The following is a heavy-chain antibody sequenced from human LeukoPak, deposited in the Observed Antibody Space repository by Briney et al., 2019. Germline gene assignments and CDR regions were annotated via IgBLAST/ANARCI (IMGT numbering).Heavy chain of an antibody. CDR3: ARARITFGGVIAQT. V-gene: IGHV1-2*06. J-gene: IGHJ5*02. CDR1: GYTFTGYY. CDR2: INPNSGGT. D-gene: IGHD3-16*02. Sequence: ASVNVSCKASGYTFTGYYMHWVRQAPGQGLEWMGRINPNSGGTNYAQKFQGRVTMTRDTSISTAYMELSRLRSDDTAVYYCARARITFGGVIAQTWGQGTLVTVSS.